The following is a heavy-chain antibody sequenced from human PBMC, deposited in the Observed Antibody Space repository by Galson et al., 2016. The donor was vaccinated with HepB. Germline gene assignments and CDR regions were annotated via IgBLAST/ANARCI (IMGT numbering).Heavy chain of an antibody. CDR1: GNFFTTYG. J-gene: IGHJ4*02. Sequence: SVKVSCKVSGNFFTTYGITWVRQAPGQGLEWMGGIIPMFGTANYAQKLQGRVTITADKSTSTAYMELSCLRSEDTAVYYCARDRPSHAQYYFDYWGQGTLVTVSS. CDR2: IIPMFGTA. V-gene: IGHV1-69*06. CDR3: ARDRPSHAQYYFDY.